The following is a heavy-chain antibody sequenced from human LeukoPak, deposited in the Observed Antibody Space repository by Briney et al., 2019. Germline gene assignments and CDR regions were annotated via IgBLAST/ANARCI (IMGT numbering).Heavy chain of an antibody. V-gene: IGHV3-21*01. CDR2: ISSSSSYI. D-gene: IGHD3-10*01. Sequence: PGGSLRLSCAASGFTFSSYNMNWVRQAPGKGLEWVSSISSSSSYIYYADSVKGRFTISRDNAKNSLYLQMNSLRAEDTAVYYCARVWYYGSGSRTFDAFDIWGQGTMVTVSS. CDR3: ARVWYYGSGSRTFDAFDI. J-gene: IGHJ3*02. CDR1: GFTFSSYN.